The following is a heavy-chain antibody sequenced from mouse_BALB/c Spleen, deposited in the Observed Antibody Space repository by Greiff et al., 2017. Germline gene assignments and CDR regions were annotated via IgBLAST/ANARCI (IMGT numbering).Heavy chain of an antibody. CDR3: ASPIDYYGSSLYYYAMDY. J-gene: IGHJ4*01. CDR2: IWSGGST. V-gene: IGHV2-2*02. CDR1: GFSFTSYG. Sequence: VQVVQSGPGLVQPSQSLSITCTVSGFSFTSYGVHWVRQSPGKGLEWLGVIWSGGSTDYNAAFISRLSISKDNSKSQVFFKMNSLQANDTAIYYGASPIDYYGSSLYYYAMDYWGQGTSVTVSS. D-gene: IGHD1-1*01.